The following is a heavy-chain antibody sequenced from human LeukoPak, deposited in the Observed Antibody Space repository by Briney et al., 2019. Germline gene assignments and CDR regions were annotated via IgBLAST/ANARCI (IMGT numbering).Heavy chain of an antibody. CDR2: INHSGST. V-gene: IGHV4-34*01. Sequence: SETLSLTCAVYGGSFSGYYWSWIRQPPGKGLEWVGEINHSGSTNYNPSLKSRVTISVDASKNQFSLKLSSVTAADTAVYYCEGVPAALGSYPDYWCQGTLVTVSS. CDR1: GGSFSGYY. CDR3: EGVPAALGSYPDY. J-gene: IGHJ4*02. D-gene: IGHD2-2*01.